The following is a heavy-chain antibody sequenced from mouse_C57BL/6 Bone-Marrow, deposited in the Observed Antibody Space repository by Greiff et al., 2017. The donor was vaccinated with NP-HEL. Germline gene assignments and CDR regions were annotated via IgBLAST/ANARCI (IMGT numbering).Heavy chain of an antibody. CDR3: ARIGRACNYSNPPMAY. CDR1: GFSLSTFGMG. V-gene: IGHV8-8*01. J-gene: IGHJ4*01. Sequence: QVTLKVSGPGILQPSQTLSLTCSFSGFSLSTFGMGVGWIRQPSGKGLEWLAHIWWDDDKYYNPALKSRLPISKDTSKNPIFLKIANVDTADTPTYYCARIGRACNYSNPPMAYWGQGTSVTVSS. CDR2: IWWDDDK. D-gene: IGHD2-5*01.